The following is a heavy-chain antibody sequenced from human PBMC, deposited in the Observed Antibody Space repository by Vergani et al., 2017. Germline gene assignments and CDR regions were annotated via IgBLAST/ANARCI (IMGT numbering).Heavy chain of an antibody. CDR3: ARAYGSGSYYAY. CDR1: GGSISSYY. Sequence: QVQPQESGPGLVKPSETLSLTCTVSGGSISSYYWSWIRQPPGKGLEWIGYIYYSGSTNYNPSLKSRVTISVDTSKNQFSLKLSSVTAADTAVYYCARAYGSGSYYAYWGQGTLVTVSS. V-gene: IGHV4-59*01. D-gene: IGHD3-10*01. J-gene: IGHJ4*02. CDR2: IYYSGST.